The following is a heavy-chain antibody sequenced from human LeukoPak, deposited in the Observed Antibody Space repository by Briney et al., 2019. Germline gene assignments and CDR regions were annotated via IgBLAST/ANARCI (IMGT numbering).Heavy chain of an antibody. CDR3: ARAAGWGTYYFDY. Sequence: GGSLRLSCAASGFTFNSYWMSWVRQAPGKGLEWVANIKQDESEKYFVDSVKGRFTISRDNAKNSLYLQMTSLRAEDTAVYYCARAAGWGTYYFDYWGQGTLVTVSS. J-gene: IGHJ4*02. V-gene: IGHV3-7*01. CDR1: GFTFNSYW. CDR2: IKQDESEK. D-gene: IGHD6-19*01.